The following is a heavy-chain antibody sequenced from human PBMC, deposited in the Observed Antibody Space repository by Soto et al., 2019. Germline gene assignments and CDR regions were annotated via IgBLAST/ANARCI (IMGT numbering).Heavy chain of an antibody. CDR2: VYHTGRN. CDR1: GGSFKSGSYS. D-gene: IGHD3-3*01. Sequence: SETLSLTCTVSGGSFKSGSYSWSWIRQPPGKGLEWIGYVYHTGRNSYNPSLKSRVSISMDTSKNQFSLNLDSVTAADTAVYFCARDFAYFDSWGQGTLVSVSS. CDR3: ARDFAYFDS. J-gene: IGHJ4*02. V-gene: IGHV4-61*01.